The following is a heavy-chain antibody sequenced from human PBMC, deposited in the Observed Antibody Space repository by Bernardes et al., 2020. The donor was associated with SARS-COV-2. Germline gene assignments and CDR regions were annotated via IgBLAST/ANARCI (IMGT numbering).Heavy chain of an antibody. D-gene: IGHD6-6*01. Sequence: SETLSLTCTVSGGSISSGGYYWSWIRQHPGKGLEWIGYIYYSGSTYYNPSLKSRVTISVDTSKNQFSLKLSSVTAADTAVYYCATLSLVEIDYWGQGTLVTVSS. J-gene: IGHJ4*02. CDR1: GGSISSGGYY. V-gene: IGHV4-31*03. CDR3: ATLSLVEIDY. CDR2: IYYSGST.